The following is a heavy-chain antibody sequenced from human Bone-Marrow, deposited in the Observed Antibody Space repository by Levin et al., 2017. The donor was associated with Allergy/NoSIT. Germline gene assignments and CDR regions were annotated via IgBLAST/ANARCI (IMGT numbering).Heavy chain of an antibody. J-gene: IGHJ6*01. CDR2: IIPIYSTT. CDR3: ARAPREGSDSFYYYYYAIDV. Sequence: SVKVSCKSSGGTFNNYALSWVRQAPGQGLEWMGGIIPIYSTTNYAQKFQGRVTITADESTSSTYMELSSLTSEDTAVYYCARAPREGSDSFYYYYYAIDVWGQGTTVTVSS. D-gene: IGHD2-21*02. V-gene: IGHV1-69*13. CDR1: GGTFNNYA.